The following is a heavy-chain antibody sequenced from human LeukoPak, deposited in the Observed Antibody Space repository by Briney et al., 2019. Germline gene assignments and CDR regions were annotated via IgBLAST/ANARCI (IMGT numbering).Heavy chain of an antibody. V-gene: IGHV1-18*01. D-gene: IGHD3-10*01. CDR1: GYTFTSYG. J-gene: IGHJ5*02. CDR3: ARDWYYYGSGSYYWFDP. CDR2: ISAYNGNT. Sequence: ASVKVSCKASGYTFTSYGISWVRQAPGQGLEWMGWISAYNGNTNYAQKLQGRVTMTTDTSTSTAYMELRSLRSDDTAVYYCARDWYYYGSGSYYWFDPWGQGTLVTVSS.